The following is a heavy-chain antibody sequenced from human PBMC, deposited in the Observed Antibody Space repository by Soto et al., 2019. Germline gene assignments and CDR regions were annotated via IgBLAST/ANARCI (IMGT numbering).Heavy chain of an antibody. J-gene: IGHJ4*02. CDR1: GYTFTSYA. D-gene: IGHD6-19*01. V-gene: IGHV1-3*01. CDR2: INAGNGNT. Sequence: GASVKVSCKASGYTFTSYAMHWVRQAPGQRLEWMGWINAGNGNTKYSQKFQGRVTITRDTSASTAYMELSSLRSEDTAVYYCARRPYSSGWYSPGYYFDYWGQGTLVTVS. CDR3: ARRPYSSGWYSPGYYFDY.